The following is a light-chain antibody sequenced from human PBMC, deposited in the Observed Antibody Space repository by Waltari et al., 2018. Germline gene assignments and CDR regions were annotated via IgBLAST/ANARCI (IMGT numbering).Light chain of an antibody. Sequence: DIQMTQSPSSLSASVGDRVTITCRASQSISSHLNWYQQKSGKAPKFLIHAASSLQSGVPSRFSGSGSGTDFTLTITSLQPEDFATYYCQQSYSTPFTFGPGTKVDVE. J-gene: IGKJ3*01. CDR1: QSISSH. CDR3: QQSYSTPFT. V-gene: IGKV1-39*01. CDR2: AAS.